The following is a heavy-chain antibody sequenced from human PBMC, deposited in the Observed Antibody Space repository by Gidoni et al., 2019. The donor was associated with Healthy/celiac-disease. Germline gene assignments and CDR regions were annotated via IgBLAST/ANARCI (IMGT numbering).Heavy chain of an antibody. J-gene: IGHJ4*02. CDR3: ALYEVSGWTQ. CDR2: INTNTGNP. D-gene: IGHD6-19*01. V-gene: IGHV7-4-1*02. Sequence: NWVRQAPGQGLEWMGWINTNTGNPTYAQGFTGRFVFSLDTSVSTAYLQISSLKAEDTAVYYCALYEVSGWTQWGQGTLVTVSS.